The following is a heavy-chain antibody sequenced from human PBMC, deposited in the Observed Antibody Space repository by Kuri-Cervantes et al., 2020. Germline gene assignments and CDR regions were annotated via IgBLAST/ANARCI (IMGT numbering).Heavy chain of an antibody. CDR1: GFTFSSYS. Sequence: GESLKISCAASGFTFSSYSMNWVRQAPGKGLEWVSSISSSSYIYYADSVKGRFTISRDNAKNSLYLQMNSLRAEDTAVYYCARDTGLLWFGELLPPYYGMDVWGQGTTVTVSS. CDR3: ARDTGLLWFGELLPPYYGMDV. D-gene: IGHD3-10*01. CDR2: ISSSSYI. V-gene: IGHV3-21*01. J-gene: IGHJ6*02.